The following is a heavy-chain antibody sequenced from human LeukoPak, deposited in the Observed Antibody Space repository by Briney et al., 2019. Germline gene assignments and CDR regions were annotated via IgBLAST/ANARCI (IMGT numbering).Heavy chain of an antibody. J-gene: IGHJ4*02. CDR2: ISAYNGST. CDR3: ARDPGSPYDYVWGSYRPKLDY. CDR1: GYTFTSYG. V-gene: IGHV1-18*01. D-gene: IGHD3-16*02. Sequence: ASVKVSCKASGYTFTSYGISWVRQAPGQGLEWMGWISAYNGSTNYAQKLQGRVTMTTDTSTSTAYMELRSLRSDDTAVYYCARDPGSPYDYVWGSYRPKLDYWGQGTPVTVSS.